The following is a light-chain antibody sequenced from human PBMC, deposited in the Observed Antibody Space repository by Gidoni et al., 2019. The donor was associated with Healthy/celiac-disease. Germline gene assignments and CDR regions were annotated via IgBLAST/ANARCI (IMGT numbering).Light chain of an antibody. CDR3: AAWDDSLNGV. Sequence: QSVLTQPPSASGTPGQRVTISCSGSSSNIGSNTVNWYQQLPGTPPKLLIYSNNQRPSAVPDRFSGSKSGTSASLAISGLQSEDEADYYCAAWDDSLNGVFGGGTKLTVL. CDR2: SNN. V-gene: IGLV1-44*01. J-gene: IGLJ3*02. CDR1: SSNIGSNT.